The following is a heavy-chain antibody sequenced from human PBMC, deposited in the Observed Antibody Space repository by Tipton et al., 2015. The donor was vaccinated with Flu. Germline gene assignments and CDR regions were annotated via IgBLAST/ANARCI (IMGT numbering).Heavy chain of an antibody. CDR3: VSAAVGG. Sequence: SLRLSCAASGFTFSTYWMHWVRQAPGKGLVWVSRVNSDGSSTIYADSVKGRFTISRDNAMNTLYLQMNSLRAEDTAAYYCVSAAVGGWGQGTLVTVSS. D-gene: IGHD6-19*01. CDR1: GFTFSTYW. V-gene: IGHV3-74*01. CDR2: VNSDGSST. J-gene: IGHJ4*02.